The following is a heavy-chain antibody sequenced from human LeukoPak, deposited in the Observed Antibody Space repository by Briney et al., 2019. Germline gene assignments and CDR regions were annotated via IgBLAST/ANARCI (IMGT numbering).Heavy chain of an antibody. D-gene: IGHD4-23*01. CDR2: IHYSGST. Sequence: SETLSLTCTVSGAFISSYFWSWIRQPPGKGLEWIGYIHYSGSTNYNPSLKSRVTISFDTSKNQSSPKLSSVTAADMAVYYCARHPGGNSAHRFDYWGQGTLVTVSS. CDR3: ARHPGGNSAHRFDY. CDR1: GAFISSYF. J-gene: IGHJ4*02. V-gene: IGHV4-59*08.